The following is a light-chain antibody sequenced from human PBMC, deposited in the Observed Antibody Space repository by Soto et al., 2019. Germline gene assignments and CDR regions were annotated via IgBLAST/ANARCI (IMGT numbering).Light chain of an antibody. Sequence: EIVMTQSPATLSVSPGERATLSCRASQNIGSNLAWYQQKFGQAPRLLIYGASTRVTGIPARISGSGSGTEFTLTITSLQSEDFGVYHCQQYHNWWTFGQGTKVDFK. CDR1: QNIGSN. J-gene: IGKJ1*01. V-gene: IGKV3-15*01. CDR3: QQYHNWWT. CDR2: GAS.